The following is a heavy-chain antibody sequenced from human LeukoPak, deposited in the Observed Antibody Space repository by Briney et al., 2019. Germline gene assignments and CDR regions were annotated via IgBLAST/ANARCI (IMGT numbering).Heavy chain of an antibody. CDR1: GGSISSGGYY. D-gene: IGHD3-22*01. CDR3: ARSGSGYDFDY. Sequence: SETLSLTCTVSGGSISSGGYYWSWIRQHPGKGLEWIGYIYYSGSTYYNPSLKSRVTISVDTSKNQFSLKLSSVTAADTAVYYCARSGSGYDFDYWGQGTLVTVPS. V-gene: IGHV4-31*03. J-gene: IGHJ4*02. CDR2: IYYSGST.